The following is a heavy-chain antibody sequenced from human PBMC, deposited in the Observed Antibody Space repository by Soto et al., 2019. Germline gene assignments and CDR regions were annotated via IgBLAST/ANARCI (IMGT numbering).Heavy chain of an antibody. CDR1: GFSFSDYY. V-gene: IGHV3-11*01. CDR3: AGGASFYYGMDV. J-gene: IGHJ6*02. CDR2: ISSSGTTI. Sequence: GGSLRLSCAASGFSFSDYYMTWIRQAPGKGLGWASYISSSGTTIYNADSVKGRFTISRDNAKNSLYLQMNSLRAEDTAVYYCAGGASFYYGMDVWGQGTTVTVSS.